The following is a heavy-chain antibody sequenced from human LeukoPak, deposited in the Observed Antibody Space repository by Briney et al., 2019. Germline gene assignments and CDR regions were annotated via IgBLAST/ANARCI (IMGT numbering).Heavy chain of an antibody. CDR3: ARFYGSGSNNWFDP. Sequence: PSETLSLTCTVSGGSISSSSYYWGWIRQPPGKGLEWVGSIFYSGSTYYNPSLKSRVTMSVDTSKNQFSLKLSSVTAADTAVYYCARFYGSGSNNWFDPWGQGTLVTVSS. J-gene: IGHJ5*02. V-gene: IGHV4-39*07. CDR2: IFYSGST. CDR1: GGSISSSSYY. D-gene: IGHD3-10*01.